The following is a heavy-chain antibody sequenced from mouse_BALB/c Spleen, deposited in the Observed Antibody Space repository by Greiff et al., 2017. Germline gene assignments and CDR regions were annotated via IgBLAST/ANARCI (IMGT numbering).Heavy chain of an antibody. CDR3: ARWTGTGFDY. Sequence: EVHLVESGGGLVQPGGSRKLSCAASGFTFSSFGMHWVRQAPEKGLEWVAYISSGSSTIYYADTVKGRFTISRDNPKNTLFLQMTSLRSEDTAMYYCARWTGTGFDYWGQGTTLTVSA. D-gene: IGHD4-1*01. V-gene: IGHV5-17*02. CDR2: ISSGSSTI. J-gene: IGHJ2*01. CDR1: GFTFSSFG.